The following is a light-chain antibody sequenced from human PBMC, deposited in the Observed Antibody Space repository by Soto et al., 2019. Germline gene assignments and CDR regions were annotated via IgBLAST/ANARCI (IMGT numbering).Light chain of an antibody. J-gene: IGKJ5*01. CDR3: QQRNNWPPIT. CDR1: QSVRRY. V-gene: IGKV3-11*01. Sequence: EIVLTHSPATLSFSPEERATLSCRASQSVRRYLAWYQQKPGQAPRLLIYDASTRATGIPARFSGSGSETDFTLTITSLEPEDFAVCYCQQRNNWPPITFGQGTRLEIK. CDR2: DAS.